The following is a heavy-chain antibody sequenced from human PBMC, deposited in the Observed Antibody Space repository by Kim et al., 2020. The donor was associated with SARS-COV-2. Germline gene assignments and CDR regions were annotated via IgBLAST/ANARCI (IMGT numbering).Heavy chain of an antibody. CDR2: MNPNSGNT. D-gene: IGHD2-15*01. CDR3: ARGDIVVVVAATTGNMDY. CDR1: GYTFTSYD. V-gene: IGHV1-8*01. J-gene: IGHJ4*02. Sequence: ASVKVSCKASGYTFTSYDINWVRQATGQGLEWMGWMNPNSGNTGYAQKFQGRVTMTRNTSISTAYMELSSLRSEDTAVYYCARGDIVVVVAATTGNMDYWGQGTLVTVSS.